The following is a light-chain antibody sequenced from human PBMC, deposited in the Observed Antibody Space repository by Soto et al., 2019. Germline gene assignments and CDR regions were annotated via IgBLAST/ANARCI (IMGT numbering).Light chain of an antibody. Sequence: IQMTQSPSTLSASVGDRATITCRASQSIKNDLGWYQQKPGKAPKLLIYAASTIETYIPSTFSGSGSGTEFSLTISSLQSEDFAVYYCQQYSSYAWTFGRGTKVDIK. CDR2: AAS. J-gene: IGKJ1*01. CDR1: QSIKND. CDR3: QQYSSYAWT. V-gene: IGKV1-17*01.